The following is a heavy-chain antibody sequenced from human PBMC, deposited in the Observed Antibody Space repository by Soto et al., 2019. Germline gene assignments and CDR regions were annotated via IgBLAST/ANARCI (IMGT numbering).Heavy chain of an antibody. CDR3: AKDRLYGDPAYFDY. CDR1: GFTFSSYG. D-gene: IGHD4-17*01. Sequence: QVQLVESGGGVVQPGRSLRLSCAAPGFTFSSYGMHWVRQAPGKGLEWVAVISYDGSNKYYADSVKGRFTISRDNSKNTLYLQMNSLRAEDTAVYYCAKDRLYGDPAYFDYWGQGTLVTVSS. J-gene: IGHJ4*02. V-gene: IGHV3-30*18. CDR2: ISYDGSNK.